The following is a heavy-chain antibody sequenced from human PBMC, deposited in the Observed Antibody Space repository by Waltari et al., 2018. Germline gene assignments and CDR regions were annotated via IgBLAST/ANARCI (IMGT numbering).Heavy chain of an antibody. Sequence: QVQLQESGPGLVKPSQTLSLTCTVPGGSISSGSYYWSWIRQPAGQGLEWIGRIYTSGSTNYNPSLKSRVTISVDTSKNQFSLKLSSVTAADTAVYYCARVKYYYGSGSYFQNYYYYGMDVWGQGTTVTVSS. J-gene: IGHJ6*02. V-gene: IGHV4-61*02. CDR1: GGSISSGSYY. CDR3: ARVKYYYGSGSYFQNYYYYGMDV. D-gene: IGHD3-10*01. CDR2: IYTSGST.